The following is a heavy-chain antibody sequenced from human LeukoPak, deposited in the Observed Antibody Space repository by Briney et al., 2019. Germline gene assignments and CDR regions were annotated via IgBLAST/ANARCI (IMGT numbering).Heavy chain of an antibody. J-gene: IGHJ6*04. Sequence: GGSLRLSCAASGFTLTIYEMNGARQGPGKGLDGVSYFSGISNTLYYADSVNGRFPISTENAKNSPYLQMNSLRAEDTAVYYCAELGITMLGGVWGKGTTVTISS. CDR1: GFTLTIYE. CDR2: FSGISNTL. CDR3: AELGITMLGGV. V-gene: IGHV3-48*03. D-gene: IGHD3-10*02.